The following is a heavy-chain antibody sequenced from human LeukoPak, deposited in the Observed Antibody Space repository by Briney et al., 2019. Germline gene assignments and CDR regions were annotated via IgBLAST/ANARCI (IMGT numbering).Heavy chain of an antibody. D-gene: IGHD3-22*01. Sequence: GASVKVSCKASGYTFTSYAMHWVRQAPGQGLGGRGWFNAGNGNTKYSQKFQGRVTITRDTSASTAYMELSSLRSEDTAVYYCARAYYYDSSGHQPLGYWGQGTLVTVSS. CDR2: FNAGNGNT. J-gene: IGHJ4*02. CDR3: ARAYYYDSSGHQPLGY. V-gene: IGHV1-3*01. CDR1: GYTFTSYA.